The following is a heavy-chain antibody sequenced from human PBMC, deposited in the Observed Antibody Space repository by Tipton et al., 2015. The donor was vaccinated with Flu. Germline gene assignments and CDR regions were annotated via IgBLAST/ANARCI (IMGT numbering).Heavy chain of an antibody. V-gene: IGHV4-59*01. CDR3: ARGIGQDLYYYYGMDV. Sequence: TLSLTCTVSGGSISSYYWSWIRQPPRKGLGWIGYIYYSGSTNYNPSLKSRVTISVDTSKNQFSLKLSSVTAADTAVYYCARGIGQDLYYYYGMDVWGQGTTVTVSS. D-gene: IGHD2-15*01. J-gene: IGHJ6*02. CDR2: IYYSGST. CDR1: GGSISSYY.